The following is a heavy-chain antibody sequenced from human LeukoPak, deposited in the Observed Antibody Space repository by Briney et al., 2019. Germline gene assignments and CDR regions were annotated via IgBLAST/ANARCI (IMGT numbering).Heavy chain of an antibody. V-gene: IGHV3-21*01. CDR1: GFTFSSYS. D-gene: IGHD3-9*01. J-gene: IGHJ4*02. CDR3: ATILTGYYLIDY. Sequence: GGSLRLSCAASGFTFSSYSMNWVRQAPGKGLEWVSSISSSSSYIYYADSVKGRFTISGDNAKNSLYLQMNSLRAEDTAVYYCATILTGYYLIDYWGQGTLVTVSS. CDR2: ISSSSSYI.